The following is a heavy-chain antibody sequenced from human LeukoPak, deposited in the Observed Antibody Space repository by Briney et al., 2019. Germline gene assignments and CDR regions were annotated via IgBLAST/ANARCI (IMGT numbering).Heavy chain of an antibody. D-gene: IGHD3-16*01. J-gene: IGHJ4*02. CDR3: ARLRDLYNVFEY. CDR2: ISLTGLT. V-gene: IGHV4-4*02. CDR1: GGSISNTNW. Sequence: SGTLSLTCGVSGGSISNTNWWSWVRPPPGQGLEWIGEISLTGLTHYNPSLESRVTVSLDKSKNQLSLRLTSVTAADTAVYYCARLRDLYNVFEYWGQGALVTVSS.